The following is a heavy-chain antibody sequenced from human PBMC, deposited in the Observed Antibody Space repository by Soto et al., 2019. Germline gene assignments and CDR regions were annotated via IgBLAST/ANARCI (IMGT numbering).Heavy chain of an antibody. Sequence: ASVKVSCKASGYIFTGYYIHWVRQAPGQGLEWMGWINPNTRGTHSAQRFQGRVTMTRDTSISTAYMELSSLRSDDSAVYYCARARPSGYNSQLDYWGQGTLVTVSS. CDR1: GYIFTGYY. V-gene: IGHV1-2*02. CDR3: ARARPSGYNSQLDY. CDR2: INPNTRGT. D-gene: IGHD6-25*01. J-gene: IGHJ4*02.